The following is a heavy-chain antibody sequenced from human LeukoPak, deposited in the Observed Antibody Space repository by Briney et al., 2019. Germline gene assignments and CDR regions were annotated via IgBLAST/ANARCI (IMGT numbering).Heavy chain of an antibody. CDR1: GGSISSSSYY. CDR2: IYYSGST. CDR3: ASSFWVPFDY. Sequence: SETLSLTCTVSGGSISSSSYYWGWIRQPPGKRLEWIGSIYYSGSTYYNPSLKSRVTISVDTSKNQFSLKLSSVTAADTAVYYCASSFWVPFDYWGQGTLVTVSS. J-gene: IGHJ4*02. D-gene: IGHD3-16*01. V-gene: IGHV4-39*01.